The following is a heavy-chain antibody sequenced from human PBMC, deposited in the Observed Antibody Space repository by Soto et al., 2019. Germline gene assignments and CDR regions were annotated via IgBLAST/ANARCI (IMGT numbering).Heavy chain of an antibody. J-gene: IGHJ4*02. CDR1: GGSITTGDYY. V-gene: IGHV4-30-4*01. CDR2: IYYSGST. D-gene: IGHD3-16*01. Sequence: SETLSLTCTVSGGSITTGDYYWSWIRQPPGKGLEWIGYIYYSGSTFYSPSLKSRITISLDTPKNQFSLKLSSVTAADTAVYYCAREAHYDYVWGRSTGPFDYWGQGTLVTVSS. CDR3: AREAHYDYVWGRSTGPFDY.